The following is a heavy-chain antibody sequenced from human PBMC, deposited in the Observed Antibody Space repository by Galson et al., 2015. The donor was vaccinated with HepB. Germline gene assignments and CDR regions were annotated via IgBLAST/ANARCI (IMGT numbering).Heavy chain of an antibody. V-gene: IGHV3-74*01. Sequence: SLRLSCAASDFTFIAYWMHWVRQAPGKGLVWVSGINTDGSRANYADSVKGRFTISRDNAKNTAYLQMSSLRVEDTAIYYCARPRLRYFDSFDLWGQGILVTGSS. CDR2: INTDGSRA. D-gene: IGHD3-9*01. J-gene: IGHJ4*02. CDR1: DFTFIAYW. CDR3: ARPRLRYFDSFDL.